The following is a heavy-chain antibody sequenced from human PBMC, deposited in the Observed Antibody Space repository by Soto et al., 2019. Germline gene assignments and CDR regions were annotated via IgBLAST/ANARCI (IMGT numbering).Heavy chain of an antibody. Sequence: AGGSLRLSCPVSGFTFSAYWMHWVRQVPGKGLTWVSRISDDGSTATYADSAKGRFVISRDNAKNSLYLEMNTLRADDSGLYYCARGPRVSSTGTGAHWGRGTLVTVSS. V-gene: IGHV3-74*01. J-gene: IGHJ4*02. CDR3: ARGPRVSSTGTGAH. CDR2: ISDDGSTA. D-gene: IGHD1-1*01. CDR1: GFTFSAYW.